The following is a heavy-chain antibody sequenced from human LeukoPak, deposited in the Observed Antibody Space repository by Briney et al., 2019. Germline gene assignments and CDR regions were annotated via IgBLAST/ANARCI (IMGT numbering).Heavy chain of an antibody. J-gene: IGHJ5*02. CDR2: SIPIFGIA. CDR1: GGTFSSYA. D-gene: IGHD3-22*01. V-gene: IGHV1-69*04. Sequence: SVKVSCKASGGTFSSYAISWVRQAPGQGLEWMGRSIPIFGIANYAKKFQGRVTITADKSTSTAYMELSSLRSEDTAVYYCASQFRYYDSSGYINWFDPWGQGTLVTVSS. CDR3: ASQFRYYDSSGYINWFDP.